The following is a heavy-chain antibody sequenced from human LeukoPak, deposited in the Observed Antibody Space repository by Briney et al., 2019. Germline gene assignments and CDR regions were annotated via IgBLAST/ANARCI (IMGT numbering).Heavy chain of an antibody. CDR1: GGSMSTSSYY. J-gene: IGHJ3*02. D-gene: IGHD2-21*02. CDR3: ARAGILVVVTAHDAFDI. CDR2: IYYSGST. Sequence: SETLSLTCTVSGGSMSTSSYYWGWIRQPPGKGLEWIGSIYYSGSTHYNPSLKSRVTMSVDTSKKQFSLKLSSVTAADTAVYYCARAGILVVVTAHDAFDIWGQGTMVSVSS. V-gene: IGHV4-39*01.